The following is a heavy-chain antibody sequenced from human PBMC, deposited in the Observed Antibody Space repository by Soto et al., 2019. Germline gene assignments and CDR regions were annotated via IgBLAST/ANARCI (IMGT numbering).Heavy chain of an antibody. CDR3: ARAQMGGVVGAPGAFDI. Sequence: PGGSLRLSCAASGFTFSSYAMHWVRQAPGKGLEWVAVISYDGSNKYYADSVKGRFTISRDNSKNTLYLQMNSLRAEDTAVYYCARAQMGGVVGAPGAFDIWGQGTMVTVSS. V-gene: IGHV3-30-3*01. CDR2: ISYDGSNK. J-gene: IGHJ3*02. CDR1: GFTFSSYA. D-gene: IGHD1-26*01.